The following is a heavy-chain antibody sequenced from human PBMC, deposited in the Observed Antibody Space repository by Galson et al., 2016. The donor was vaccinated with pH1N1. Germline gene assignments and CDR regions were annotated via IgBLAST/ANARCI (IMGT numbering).Heavy chain of an antibody. CDR1: GGSISSSRYY. CDR3: ASRTDFWSGYYSDY. V-gene: IGHV4-39*07. J-gene: IGHJ4*02. CDR2: IYYSGST. D-gene: IGHD3-3*01. Sequence: ETLSLTCTVSGGSISSSRYYWGWIRQPPGKGLEWIGSIYYSGSTYYNPSLKSRVTISVDTSKNQFSLKLSSVTAADTAVYYCASRTDFWSGYYSDYWGQGTLVTVSS.